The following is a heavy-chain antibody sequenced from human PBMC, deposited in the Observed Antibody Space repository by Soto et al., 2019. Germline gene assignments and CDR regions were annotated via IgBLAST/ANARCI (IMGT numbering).Heavy chain of an antibody. D-gene: IGHD3-3*01. Sequence: GGSLRLSCAASGFTFSSYWMSWVRQAPGKGLEWVANIKQDGSEKYYVDSVKGRFTISRDNAKNPLYLQMNSLRAEDTAVYYCASYFLRFLEWSKEDDAFDIWGQGTMVTVSS. J-gene: IGHJ3*02. CDR1: GFTFSSYW. CDR3: ASYFLRFLEWSKEDDAFDI. CDR2: IKQDGSEK. V-gene: IGHV3-7*01.